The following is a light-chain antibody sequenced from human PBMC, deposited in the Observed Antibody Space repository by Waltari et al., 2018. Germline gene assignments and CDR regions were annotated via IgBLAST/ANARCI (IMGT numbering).Light chain of an antibody. CDR3: AAWDDGLFLV. CDR2: RGD. J-gene: IGLJ2*01. Sequence: QSVLTQPPSVSGTPGTRVTLSCSGRAPHVERTTVNWYQHLPGTAPKPLIYRGDQPPSGVPGRFSGFKSGTPAFLAISGLQSEDDGDYHCAAWDDGLFLVFGGGTKLTVL. CDR1: APHVERTT. V-gene: IGLV1-44*01.